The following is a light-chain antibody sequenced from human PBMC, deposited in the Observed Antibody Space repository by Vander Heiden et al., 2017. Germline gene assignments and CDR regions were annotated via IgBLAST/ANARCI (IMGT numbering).Light chain of an antibody. V-gene: IGLV3-19*01. CDR2: GKN. J-gene: IGLJ2*01. CDR1: SLRSYY. Sequence: SSELPQDPAVSVALGQTVRITCQGDSLRSYYASWYQQKPGQAPVLVIYGKNNRPSGIPDRFSGSSSGNTASLTITGAQAEDEADYYCNSRDSSGNHLNVVFGGGTKLTVL. CDR3: NSRDSSGNHLNVV.